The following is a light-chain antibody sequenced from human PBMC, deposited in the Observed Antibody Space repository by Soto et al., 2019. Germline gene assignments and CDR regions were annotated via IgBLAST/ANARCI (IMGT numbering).Light chain of an antibody. CDR2: GAS. V-gene: IGLV1-40*01. CDR1: SSNIGAGYD. CDR3: ESYDNRPCRAV. J-gene: IGLJ1*01. Sequence: QSVVTQPPSVSGAPGRRDSVSCTGSSSNIGAGYDVHWYQHLPGTAPKLLIYGASNRPSGVPDRFSGSKSGTSASLAITGLQAEDAADYYCESYDNRPCRAVFGTGTNVAV.